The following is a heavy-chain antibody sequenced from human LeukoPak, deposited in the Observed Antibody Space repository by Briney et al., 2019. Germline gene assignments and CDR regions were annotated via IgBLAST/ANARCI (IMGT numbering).Heavy chain of an antibody. CDR2: INPNSGGT. Sequence: ASVKVSCKASGYTFTDYYMHWVRQAPGQGLEWMGWINPNSGGTNYAQKFQGRVTMTRDTSIITAYMELSRVRSDDTAVYYCARVPRYSGYDWPHTCDYWGQGTLVTVSS. CDR1: GYTFTDYY. V-gene: IGHV1-2*02. CDR3: ARVPRYSGYDWPHTCDY. J-gene: IGHJ4*02. D-gene: IGHD5-12*01.